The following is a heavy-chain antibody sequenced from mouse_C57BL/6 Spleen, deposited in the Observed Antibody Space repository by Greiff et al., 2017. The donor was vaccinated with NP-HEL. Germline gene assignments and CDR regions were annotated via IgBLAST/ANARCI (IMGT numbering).Heavy chain of an antibody. CDR2: INPNYGTT. CDR1: GYSFTDYN. V-gene: IGHV1-39*01. D-gene: IGHD1-1*01. Sequence: VQLKQSGPELVKPGASVKISCKASGYSFTDYNMNWVKQSNGKSLEWIGVINPNYGTTSYNQKFKGKATLTVDQTSSTAYMQLNSLTSEDSAVYYCASPYYYGSSYEYFDVWGTGTTVTVSS. J-gene: IGHJ1*03. CDR3: ASPYYYGSSYEYFDV.